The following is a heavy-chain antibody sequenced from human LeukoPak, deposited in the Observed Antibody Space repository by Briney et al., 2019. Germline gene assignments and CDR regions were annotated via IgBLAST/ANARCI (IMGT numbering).Heavy chain of an antibody. D-gene: IGHD4-23*01. CDR2: TSSSGGTT. Sequence: GGSLRLSCAASGFIFSTSEMNWIRQAPGKGLEWVSYTSSSGGTTYYADFVKGRFTVSRDNAKKSLYLRMNSLRAEDTAVYYCARETVVTRRAFDSWGQGTLVTVSS. V-gene: IGHV3-48*03. J-gene: IGHJ4*02. CDR3: ARETVVTRRAFDS. CDR1: GFIFSTSE.